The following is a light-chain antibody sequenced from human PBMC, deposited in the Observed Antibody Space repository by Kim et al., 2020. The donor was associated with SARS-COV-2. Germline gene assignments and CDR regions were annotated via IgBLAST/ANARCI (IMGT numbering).Light chain of an antibody. V-gene: IGKV1-9*01. J-gene: IGKJ2*01. CDR2: AAS. CDR1: QGISSY. CDR3: QQLNSYPPT. Sequence: DIQLTQSPSFLSASVGDRVTITCRASQGISSYLAWYQQKPGKAPKLLIYAASTLQSGVPSRFSGSGSGTGFTLTISSLQPEDFATYYCQQLNSYPPTFGQGTKLEI.